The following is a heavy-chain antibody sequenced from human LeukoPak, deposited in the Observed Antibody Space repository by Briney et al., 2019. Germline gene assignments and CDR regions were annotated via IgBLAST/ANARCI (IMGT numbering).Heavy chain of an antibody. J-gene: IGHJ5*02. Sequence: GGSLRLSCAASGLTFDSYAMSWIRQTPERGLEWVSAISGSGDTTYYADSVKGRFTVSRDNSKNMLYLQMTSLRAEDTAVYYCAKGYCSGGRCYGRVLNDWFDPWGQGTLVTVSA. CDR3: AKGYCSGGRCYGRVLNDWFDP. CDR2: ISGSGDTT. D-gene: IGHD2-15*01. V-gene: IGHV3-23*01. CDR1: GLTFDSYA.